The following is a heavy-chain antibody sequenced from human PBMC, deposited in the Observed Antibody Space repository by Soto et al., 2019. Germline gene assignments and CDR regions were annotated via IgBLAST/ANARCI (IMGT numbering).Heavy chain of an antibody. Sequence: EASVKVSCKASGGTFSSYAISWVRQAPGQGLEWMGGIIPIFGTANYAQKFQGRVTITADKSTSTAYMELSSLRSEDTAVYYCARDQDDILPGYPSRPYGMDVWGQGTTVTVSS. V-gene: IGHV1-69*06. D-gene: IGHD3-9*01. CDR2: IIPIFGTA. CDR1: GGTFSSYA. J-gene: IGHJ6*02. CDR3: ARDQDDILPGYPSRPYGMDV.